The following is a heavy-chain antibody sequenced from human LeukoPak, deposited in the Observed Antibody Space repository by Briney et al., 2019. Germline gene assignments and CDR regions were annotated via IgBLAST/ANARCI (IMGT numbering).Heavy chain of an antibody. Sequence: SETLSLTCTVSGGSISSGGYYWNWIRQRPGKGLEWIGYIYYSGSTYYNPSLKSRVTISVDASKNQFSLKLSSVTAADTAVYYCARSVTGYYPYYFDYWGQGTLVTVSS. CDR3: ARSVTGYYPYYFDY. CDR1: GGSISSGGYY. J-gene: IGHJ4*02. V-gene: IGHV4-31*03. D-gene: IGHD3-9*01. CDR2: IYYSGST.